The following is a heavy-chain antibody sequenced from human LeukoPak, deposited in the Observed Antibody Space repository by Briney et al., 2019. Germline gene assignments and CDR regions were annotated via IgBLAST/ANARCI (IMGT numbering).Heavy chain of an antibody. J-gene: IGHJ4*02. D-gene: IGHD6-13*01. Sequence: GGSLRLSCAASGFTFSSYEMNWVRQAPGKGLEWVSYISSTSGSTIYYADSVKGRFTISRDNAKNTLYLQMNSLRAEDTAVYYCARGGLGYSSKYLNYWGQGTLVTVSS. V-gene: IGHV3-48*03. CDR3: ARGGLGYSSKYLNY. CDR2: ISSTSGSTI. CDR1: GFTFSSYE.